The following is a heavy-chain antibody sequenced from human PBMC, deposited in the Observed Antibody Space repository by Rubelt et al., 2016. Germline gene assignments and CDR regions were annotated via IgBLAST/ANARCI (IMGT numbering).Heavy chain of an antibody. V-gene: IGHV1-69*13. Sequence: QVQLVQSGAEVKKPGASVKVSCKASGYTFTSYAISWVRQAPGQGLEWMGGIIPVFGTANYAQKFQGRITMTADEYTSTAYMELSSLRSEDTAVYYCATTIAIRPYYFDYWGQGTLVTVSS. CDR2: IIPVFGTA. CDR3: ATTIAIRPYYFDY. D-gene: IGHD6-6*01. CDR1: GYTFTSYA. J-gene: IGHJ4*02.